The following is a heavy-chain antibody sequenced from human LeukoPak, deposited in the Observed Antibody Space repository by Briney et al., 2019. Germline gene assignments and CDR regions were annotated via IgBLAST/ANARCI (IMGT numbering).Heavy chain of an antibody. J-gene: IGHJ4*02. Sequence: SETLSLTCTVSGGSISSSSYYWGWIRQPPGKGLEWIGSIYYSGSTYYDPSLKSRVTISVDTSKNQFSLKLSSVTAADTAVYYCARGSRPVYNLLTGKRYFDYWGQGTLLTVSS. CDR3: ARGSRPVYNLLTGKRYFDY. D-gene: IGHD3-9*01. V-gene: IGHV4-39*07. CDR2: IYYSGST. CDR1: GGSISSSSYY.